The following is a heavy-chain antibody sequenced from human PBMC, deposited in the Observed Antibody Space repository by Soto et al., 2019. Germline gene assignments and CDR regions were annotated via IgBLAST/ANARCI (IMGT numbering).Heavy chain of an antibody. Sequence: ASVKVSCKASGDTFSTYAISWVRQAPGQGLEWLGGIIPILGTPSYAQRFQGRVTITADKSTSTAYMELSSLRSEDTAVYYCARERSRYDRSGYYRPDYWGQGTLVTVSS. V-gene: IGHV1-69*10. D-gene: IGHD3-22*01. CDR3: ARERSRYDRSGYYRPDY. CDR1: GDTFSTYA. CDR2: IIPILGTP. J-gene: IGHJ4*02.